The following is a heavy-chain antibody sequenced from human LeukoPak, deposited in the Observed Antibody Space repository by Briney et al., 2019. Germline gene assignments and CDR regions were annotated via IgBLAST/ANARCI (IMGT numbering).Heavy chain of an antibody. D-gene: IGHD6-19*01. CDR1: GGSISSYY. CDR3: ARSSYSSGWFEVSYYFGY. V-gene: IGHV4-59*08. CDR2: IYYSGST. J-gene: IGHJ4*02. Sequence: SETLSLTCTVSGGSISSYYWSWIRQPPGKGLEWIGYIYYSGSTNYNPSLKSRVTISVDTSKNQFSLKLSSVTAADTAVYYCARSSYSSGWFEVSYYFGYWGQGTLVTVSS.